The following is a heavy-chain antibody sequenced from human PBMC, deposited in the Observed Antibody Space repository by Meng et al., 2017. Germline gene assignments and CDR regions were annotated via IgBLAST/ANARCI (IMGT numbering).Heavy chain of an antibody. D-gene: IGHD6-13*01. J-gene: IGHJ4*02. CDR3: ARDPSYSSSWYGSNVDYFDY. CDR1: GLPFHGSY. V-gene: IGHV1-2*06. CDR2: VNPNSGGT. Sequence: VQSVQAGGEVTKPGAPVKFSRKDSGLPFHGSYRPWRRQAPGQGLEWMGRVNPNSGGTNYAKKFQGRVTMTRDTSISTAYMELSRLRSDDTAVYYCARDPSYSSSWYGSNVDYFDYWGQGTLVTVSS.